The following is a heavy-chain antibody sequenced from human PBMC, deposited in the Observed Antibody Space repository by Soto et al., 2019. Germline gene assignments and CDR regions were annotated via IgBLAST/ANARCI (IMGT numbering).Heavy chain of an antibody. CDR1: GYKFTTYG. CDR3: ARGLGTNGLDV. J-gene: IGHJ6*02. D-gene: IGHD7-27*01. V-gene: IGHV1-18*04. Sequence: QVQLLQSGAEVKKPGASVKVSCKASGYKFTTYGITWVRQAPGQGLEWLGGISTYNGNTDYAQNLQDRVTMTTETSTSTAYLEVRRLTSDDTAVYFCARGLGTNGLDVWGQGTTVNVSS. CDR2: ISTYNGNT.